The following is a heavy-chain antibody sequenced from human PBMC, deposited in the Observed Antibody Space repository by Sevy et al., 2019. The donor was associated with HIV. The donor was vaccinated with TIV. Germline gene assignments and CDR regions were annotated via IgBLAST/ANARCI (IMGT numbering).Heavy chain of an antibody. D-gene: IGHD3-10*02. CDR2: IWNEGSNK. J-gene: IGHJ4*02. CDR3: ARDVRGEGIRPGDLDY. V-gene: IGHV3-33*01. CDR1: GFTFSDFG. Sequence: GGSLRLSCAASGFTFSDFGMQWVRQAPGKGLQWMAVIWNEGSNKYYADSVKGRFTTSRDNSSNILYLQMNSLRAEDTAVYYCARDVRGEGIRPGDLDYWGQGTLVTVSS.